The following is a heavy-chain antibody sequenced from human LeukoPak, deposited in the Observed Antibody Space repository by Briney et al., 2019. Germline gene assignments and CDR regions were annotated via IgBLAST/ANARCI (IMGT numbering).Heavy chain of an antibody. CDR2: MNPNSGNT. CDR3: ARGIYSDYDFWSGYYPLYYYYGMDV. V-gene: IGHV1-8*01. D-gene: IGHD3-3*01. Sequence: ASVKVSCKTSGYTFTSFDVNWVRQATGQGLEWMGWMNPNSGNTGYAQKFQGRVTMTRNTSISTAYMELSSLRSEDTAVYYCARGIYSDYDFWSGYYPLYYYYGMDVWGQGTTVIVSS. CDR1: GYTFTSFD. J-gene: IGHJ6*02.